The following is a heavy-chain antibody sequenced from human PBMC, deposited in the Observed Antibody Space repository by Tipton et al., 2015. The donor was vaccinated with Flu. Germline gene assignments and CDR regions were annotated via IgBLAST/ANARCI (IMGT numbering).Heavy chain of an antibody. CDR2: FGSGGGPI. V-gene: IGHV3-23*01. D-gene: IGHD2-2*02. CDR1: GFTFNSFA. CDR3: AKYRYCSSTTCDRSHDY. Sequence: SLRLSCVTSGFTFNSFAMSWVRQAPGKGLEWVSTFGSGGGPIHYADSVKGRFTISKDNSKSTVYLQMSSLGAEDTAVYYCAKYRYCSSTTCDRSHDYWGQGTLVTVSS. J-gene: IGHJ4*02.